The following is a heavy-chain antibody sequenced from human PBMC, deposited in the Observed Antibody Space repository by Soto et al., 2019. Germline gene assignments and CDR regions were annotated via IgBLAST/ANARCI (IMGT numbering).Heavy chain of an antibody. CDR2: INHSGST. CDR1: GGSFSGYY. CDR3: AREASSGWYGKGAFDY. J-gene: IGHJ4*02. Sequence: SETLSLTCAVYGGSFSGYYWSWIRQPPGKGLEWIGEINHSGSTNYNPSLKSRVTISVDTSKNQFSLKLSSVTAADTAVYYCAREASSGWYGKGAFDYWGQGTMVTVYS. D-gene: IGHD6-19*01. V-gene: IGHV4-34*01.